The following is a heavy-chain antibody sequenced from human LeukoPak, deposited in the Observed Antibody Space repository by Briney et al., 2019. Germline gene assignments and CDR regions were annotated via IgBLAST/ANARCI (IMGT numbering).Heavy chain of an antibody. V-gene: IGHV3-66*01. CDR1: GFTFSSYS. D-gene: IGHD3-22*01. CDR3: AREGYFDSSGPSG. J-gene: IGHJ4*02. CDR2: IYSGGST. Sequence: PGGSLRLSCAASGFTFSSYSMNWVRQAPGKGLEWVSVIYSGGSTYYADSVKGRFTISRDNSKNTLYLQMNSLRAEDTAVYYCAREGYFDSSGPSGWGQGTLVTVSS.